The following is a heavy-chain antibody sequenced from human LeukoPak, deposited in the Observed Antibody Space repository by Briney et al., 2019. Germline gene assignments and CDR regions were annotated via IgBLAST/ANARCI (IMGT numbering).Heavy chain of an antibody. D-gene: IGHD3-3*01. J-gene: IGHJ4*02. V-gene: IGHV3-15*01. CDR3: ATALRGVGF. Sequence: GGSLRLSCAGSGFTFSNAWMNWVRQAPGKGLEWVGRIKSKTDGGTAEYAAPVKGRFIISRDDSKNTLYLKMDSLNSDDTGVYYYATALRGVGFWGQGTLVTVPS. CDR1: GFTFSNAW. CDR2: IKSKTDGGTA.